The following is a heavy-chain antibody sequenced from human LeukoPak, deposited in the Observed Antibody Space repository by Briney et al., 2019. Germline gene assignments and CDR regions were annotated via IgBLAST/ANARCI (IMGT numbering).Heavy chain of an antibody. CDR1: GFTFSTLW. Sequence: GGSLRLSCAASGFTFSTLWMSWVRQAPGKGLEWVANIKQDGSEIQYVDSVKGRFTISRDNSKNTLYLQMNSLRAEDTAVYYCAKDENHFWSGYYSNYFDPWGQGTLVTVSS. CDR3: AKDENHFWSGYYSNYFDP. CDR2: IKQDGSEI. V-gene: IGHV3-7*03. D-gene: IGHD3-3*02. J-gene: IGHJ5*02.